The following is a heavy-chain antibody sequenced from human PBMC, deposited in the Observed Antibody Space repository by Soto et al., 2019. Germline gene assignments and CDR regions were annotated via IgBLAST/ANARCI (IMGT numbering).Heavy chain of an antibody. CDR1: GGSISSGGYY. CDR2: IYYSGST. D-gene: IGHD4-17*01. CDR3: AIHGDDYGDYYGMDV. J-gene: IGHJ6*02. V-gene: IGHV4-31*03. Sequence: QVQLQESGPGLVKPSQTLSLTCTVSGGSISSGGYYWSWIRQQPGKGLEWIGYIYYSGSTYYNPSLKSRVTISVDTSKNQFSLKLSSVTAADTAVYYCAIHGDDYGDYYGMDVWGQGTTVTVSS.